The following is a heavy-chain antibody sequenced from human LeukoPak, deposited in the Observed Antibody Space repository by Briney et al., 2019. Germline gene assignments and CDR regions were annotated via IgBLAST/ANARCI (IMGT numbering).Heavy chain of an antibody. Sequence: SETLSLTCTVSGGSISSDYWTWIRQPPGKGLEWIGYIYYSGSTNYTPSLKSRVTISVDTSKNQFSLKLSSVTAADTAVYYCARTTLFGELGYWGQGALVTVSS. D-gene: IGHD3-10*01. J-gene: IGHJ4*02. CDR1: GGSISSDY. CDR2: IYYSGST. CDR3: ARTTLFGELGY. V-gene: IGHV4-59*01.